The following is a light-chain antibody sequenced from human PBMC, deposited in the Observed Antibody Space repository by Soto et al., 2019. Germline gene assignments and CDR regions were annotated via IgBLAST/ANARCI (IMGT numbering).Light chain of an antibody. Sequence: IAISCTGTSSDVGGYNSVSWYQQYPGKAPKLMIHDVSNRPSGVSDRFSGSKSGNTASLTISGLQAEDEADYYCSSWTSSSSYVFGSGTKVTVL. J-gene: IGLJ1*01. CDR1: SSDVGGYNS. CDR3: SSWTSSSSYV. CDR2: DVS. V-gene: IGLV2-14*04.